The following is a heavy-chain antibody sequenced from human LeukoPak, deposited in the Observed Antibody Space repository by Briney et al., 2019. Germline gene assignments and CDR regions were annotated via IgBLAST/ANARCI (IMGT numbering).Heavy chain of an antibody. CDR2: IKEDGSEK. CDR3: ARDTRGGHFDY. V-gene: IGHV3-7*03. CDR1: GFTFSSNW. Sequence: GGSLSLSCVASGFTFSSNWMSWVRQAPGKGLEWVANIKEDGSEKDYLDSVKGRFTISRDNAKNSVYLQSSSLRADDTAVYYCARDTRGGHFDYWGQGTLVTVSS. D-gene: IGHD6-25*01. J-gene: IGHJ4*02.